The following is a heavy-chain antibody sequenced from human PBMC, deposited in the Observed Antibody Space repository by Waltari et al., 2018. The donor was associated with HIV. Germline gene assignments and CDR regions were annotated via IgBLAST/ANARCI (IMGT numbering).Heavy chain of an antibody. CDR1: GFTVRSNY. J-gene: IGHJ6*02. Sequence: EVQLVETGGGLIQPGGSLRLSCAASGFTVRSNYMRWVRQAPGKGLEWVSIIYSGGSTYYADSVKGRFTISRDSSKNTVYLQMNSLRAEDTAVYYCAREGSRGWRSDMDVWGQGTTVTVSS. V-gene: IGHV3-53*02. CDR2: IYSGGST. CDR3: AREGSRGWRSDMDV. D-gene: IGHD6-19*01.